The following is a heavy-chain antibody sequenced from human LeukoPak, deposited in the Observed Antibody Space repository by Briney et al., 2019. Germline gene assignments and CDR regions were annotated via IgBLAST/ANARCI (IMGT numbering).Heavy chain of an antibody. V-gene: IGHV3-74*01. D-gene: IGHD2-21*02. Sequence: GGSVRLSCAASGFTFSSYWMHWVRQVQGEGRVWVSRISEDGSTTNYAHSVRGRFTISRDNVKNTVYPEKKSLRVEDTAVLLCSRGVGDLCGRDSWGQGIRVTVSS. CDR3: SRGVGDLCGRDS. J-gene: IGHJ4*02. CDR1: GFTFSSYW. CDR2: ISEDGSTT.